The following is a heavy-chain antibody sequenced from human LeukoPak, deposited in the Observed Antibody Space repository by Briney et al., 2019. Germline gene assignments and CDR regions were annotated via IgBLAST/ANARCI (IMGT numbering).Heavy chain of an antibody. D-gene: IGHD3-3*01. CDR3: ARDRFDKGHNWFDP. CDR1: GGSISSGGYY. Sequence: SETLSLTCTVSGGSISSGGYYWSWIRQPPGKGLEWIGYIYHSGSTYYNPSLKSRVTISVDRSKNQFSLKLSSVTAADTAVYYCARDRFDKGHNWFDPWGQGTLVTVSS. CDR2: IYHSGST. J-gene: IGHJ5*02. V-gene: IGHV4-30-2*01.